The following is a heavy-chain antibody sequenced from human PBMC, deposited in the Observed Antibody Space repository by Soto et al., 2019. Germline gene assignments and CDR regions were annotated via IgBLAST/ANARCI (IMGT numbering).Heavy chain of an antibody. J-gene: IGHJ4*02. Sequence: GGSLRLSCAASGFTFSSYAMSWVRQAPGKGLEWVSAISGSGASTYYKDSVKCRFTINRDKSKNTLYLQMNSLRAEDTAVYYGAKDQEEYYYDSSGYYYFDYWGQGTLVTVSS. CDR1: GFTFSSYA. CDR2: ISGSGAST. V-gene: IGHV3-23*01. D-gene: IGHD3-22*01. CDR3: AKDQEEYYYDSSGYYYFDY.